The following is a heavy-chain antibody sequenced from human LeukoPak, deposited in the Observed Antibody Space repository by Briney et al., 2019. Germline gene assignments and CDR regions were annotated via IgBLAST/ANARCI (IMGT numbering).Heavy chain of an antibody. CDR3: AREIPSGSYAPDY. Sequence: GGSLRLSCAASGFTFNTYSMNWVRQAPGQGLEWVSYINSGGRAILYADSVKGRFTVSRDNAKNSIYLQMNNLRAEDTAVYYCAREIPSGSYAPDYWGQGTLVTASS. CDR2: INSGGRAI. J-gene: IGHJ4*02. D-gene: IGHD1-26*01. CDR1: GFTFNTYS. V-gene: IGHV3-48*04.